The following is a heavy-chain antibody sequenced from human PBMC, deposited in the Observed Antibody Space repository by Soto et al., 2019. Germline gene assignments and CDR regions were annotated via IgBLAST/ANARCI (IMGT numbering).Heavy chain of an antibody. CDR2: IIPIFGTP. Sequence: QVQLVQSGAEVKKPGSSVKVSCNASGGTFSTSLISWVRQAPGQGLEWMGGIIPIFGTPNYAQKFQGRVTITADESTSAVYMELISLRSEDTAMYYCARGFTDYDDHSYDFDSWGQGTQVTVSS. J-gene: IGHJ4*02. CDR3: ARGFTDYDDHSYDFDS. V-gene: IGHV1-69*01. D-gene: IGHD3-22*01. CDR1: GGTFSTSL.